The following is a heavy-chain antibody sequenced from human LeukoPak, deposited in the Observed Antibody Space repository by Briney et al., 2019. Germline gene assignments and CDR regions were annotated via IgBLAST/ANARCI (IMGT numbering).Heavy chain of an antibody. Sequence: PGGSLRLSCAASGFTFSSYAMEWVRQAPGKGLEWVAHINPDGRDTYYVDSVKGRFTISRDNAQNSMYLQMNSLRVEDTAVYYCTSWGDTTAEYFQRWGQGTLVTVSS. J-gene: IGHJ1*01. CDR1: GFTFSSYA. D-gene: IGHD2-21*02. CDR3: TSWGDTTAEYFQR. CDR2: INPDGRDT. V-gene: IGHV3-7*01.